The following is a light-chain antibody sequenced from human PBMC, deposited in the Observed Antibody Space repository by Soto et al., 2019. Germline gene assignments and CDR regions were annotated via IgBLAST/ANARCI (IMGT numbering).Light chain of an antibody. Sequence: QSALTQPASVSESPGQSSTISCTGTSSGVGSYKFVSWYQQHPGTAPKLMIYEGSKRPSGVSDRFSGSKSGNTASLTISGLQADDEADYFCCSYAGGSNVFGTGTKVTVL. CDR3: CSYAGGSNV. CDR2: EGS. V-gene: IGLV2-23*03. J-gene: IGLJ1*01. CDR1: SSGVGSYKF.